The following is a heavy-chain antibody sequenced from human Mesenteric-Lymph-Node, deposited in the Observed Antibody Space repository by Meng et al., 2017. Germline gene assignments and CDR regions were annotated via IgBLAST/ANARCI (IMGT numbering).Heavy chain of an antibody. CDR3: ARDKSSGYYLLNYYYGMDV. CDR2: IYSGGTT. Sequence: GESLKISCAASGFTVSSNYMSWVRQAPGKGLEWVSVIYSGGTTYYADSVKGRLTISTDNSKNMVYLQMNSLRAEDTAVYYCARDKSSGYYLLNYYYGMDVWGQGTTVTVSS. CDR1: GFTVSSNY. D-gene: IGHD3-22*01. J-gene: IGHJ6*02. V-gene: IGHV3-66*02.